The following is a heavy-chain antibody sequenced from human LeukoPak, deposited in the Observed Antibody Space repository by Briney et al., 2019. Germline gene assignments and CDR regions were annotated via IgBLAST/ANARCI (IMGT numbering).Heavy chain of an antibody. CDR2: ISGSGGST. V-gene: IGHV3-23*01. D-gene: IGHD3-16*01. CDR3: AKAYAGSVDY. J-gene: IGHJ4*02. CDR1: GFTFNTFN. Sequence: GGSLRLSCAASGFTFNTFNMNWVRQAPGKGLEWVSAISGSGGSTYYADSVKGRFTISRDNSKNTLYLQMNSLRAEDTAVYYCAKAYAGSVDYWGQGTLVTVSS.